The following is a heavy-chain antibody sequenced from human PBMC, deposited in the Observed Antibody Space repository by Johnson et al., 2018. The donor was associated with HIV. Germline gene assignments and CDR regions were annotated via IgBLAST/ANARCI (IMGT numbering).Heavy chain of an antibody. CDR2: IKSKTDGGTT. Sequence: EVQLVESGGGLVQPGGSLRLSCAASGFTFSNAWMSWVRQAPGKGLEWVGRIKSKTDGGTTDYAAPVKGRFTISRDDSKNTLFLQMSSLKTDDTAVYYCTTAIVIDAFDIWGQGTMVTVSS. J-gene: IGHJ3*02. CDR3: TTAIVIDAFDI. V-gene: IGHV3-15*01. CDR1: GFTFSNAW. D-gene: IGHD3-16*02.